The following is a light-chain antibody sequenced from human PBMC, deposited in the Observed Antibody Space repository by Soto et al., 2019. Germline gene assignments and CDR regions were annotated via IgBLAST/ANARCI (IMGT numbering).Light chain of an antibody. CDR1: SSDVGSYKL. CDR2: EVS. Sequence: QSALTQPASVSGSPGQSITIPGPGTSSDVGSYKLVSWYQQHPGKAPKLMISEVSKRPSGISDRFSGSKSGSTASLTISGLQAEDEADYYCCSYAGTSTHTVFGGGTQLTVL. CDR3: CSYAGTSTHTV. J-gene: IGLJ7*01. V-gene: IGLV2-23*02.